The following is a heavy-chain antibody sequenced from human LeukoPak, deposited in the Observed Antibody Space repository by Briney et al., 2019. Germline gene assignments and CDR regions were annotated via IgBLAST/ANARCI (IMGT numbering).Heavy chain of an antibody. CDR1: GGSITSYY. V-gene: IGHV4-59*01. CDR3: ARGKQWPDY. Sequence: SETLSLTCTVSGGSITSYYWSWIRQPPGKRLEWIGYIYYSGSTNYNPSLKSRVTISVDTSKNQFSLKLSSVTAADTAVYYCARGKQWPDYWGQGTLVTVSS. J-gene: IGHJ4*02. D-gene: IGHD6-19*01. CDR2: IYYSGST.